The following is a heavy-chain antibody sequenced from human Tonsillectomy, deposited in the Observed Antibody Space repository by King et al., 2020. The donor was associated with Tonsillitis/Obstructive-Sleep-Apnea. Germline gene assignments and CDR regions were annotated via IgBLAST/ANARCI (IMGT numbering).Heavy chain of an antibody. V-gene: IGHV1-46*01. CDR3: ARDPQYYDFLTGYRANWFDP. J-gene: IGHJ5*02. CDR1: GYTLTSYY. CDR2: INLRSGST. D-gene: IGHD3-9*01. Sequence: VQLVESGAEVKKPGASVKVSCKASGYTLTSYYMHWVRQAPGQGLEWMGIINLRSGSTIYAQNFQGRVTMTGDTSTSTVYMELSSLRSEDTAVYYCARDPQYYDFLTGYRANWFDPWGQGTLVTVSS.